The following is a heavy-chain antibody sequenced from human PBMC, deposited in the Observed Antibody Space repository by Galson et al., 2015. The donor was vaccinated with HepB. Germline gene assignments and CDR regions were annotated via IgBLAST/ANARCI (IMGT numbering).Heavy chain of an antibody. CDR3: AGMSRTSWHFDY. CDR2: LTSGGDYT. J-gene: IGHJ4*02. D-gene: IGHD2-2*01. CDR1: GFSFSDYY. V-gene: IGHV3-11*06. Sequence: SLRLSCAASGFSFSDYYMNWIRQAPGKGLEWVAYLTSGGDYTNYADSVRGRFTISKDNAKNSLDLQMDSLRAEDTAVYFCAGMSRTSWHFDYWGQGTLVTVSS.